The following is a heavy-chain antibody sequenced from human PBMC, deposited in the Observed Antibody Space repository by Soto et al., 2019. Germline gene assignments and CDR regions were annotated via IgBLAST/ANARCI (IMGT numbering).Heavy chain of an antibody. D-gene: IGHD6-13*01. CDR3: ARDSSSWYY. CDR1: GFTFSSYN. J-gene: IGHJ4*02. V-gene: IGHV3-21*01. CDR2: ISGSSSYI. Sequence: EVQLVESGGGLVKPGGSLRLSCAASGFTFSSYNMNWVRQAPGKGLEWVSSISGSSSYIYYSDSVKGRFTISRDNAKNSLYLQMKSLRAEDTAVYFCARDSSSWYYWGQGTLVTVSS.